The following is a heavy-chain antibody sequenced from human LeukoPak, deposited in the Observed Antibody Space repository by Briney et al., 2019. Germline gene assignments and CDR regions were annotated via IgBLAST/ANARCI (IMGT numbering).Heavy chain of an antibody. J-gene: IGHJ4*02. V-gene: IGHV4-34*01. CDR1: GGSFSGYY. Sequence: PSVALSLTCAVYGGSFSGYYWSWIRQPPGKGLEWIGEINHSGSTNYNPSLKSRVTISVDTSKNQFSLKLSSVTAADTAVYYCARIYGDYDYWGQGTLVTVSS. CDR2: INHSGST. CDR3: ARIYGDYDY. D-gene: IGHD4-17*01.